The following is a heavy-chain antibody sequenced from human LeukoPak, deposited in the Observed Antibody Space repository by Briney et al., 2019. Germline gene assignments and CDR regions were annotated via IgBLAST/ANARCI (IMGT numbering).Heavy chain of an antibody. D-gene: IGHD1-26*01. J-gene: IGHJ3*02. CDR2: IYYSGST. CDR3: ARDRIVGAPGAFDI. V-gene: IGHV4-59*01. CDR1: GGSISSYY. Sequence: KASETLSLTCTVSGGSISSYYWSWIRQPPGKGLEWIGYIYYSGSTNYNPSLKSRVTISVDTSKNQFSLKLSSVTAADTAVYYCARDRIVGAPGAFDIWGQGTMVTVSS.